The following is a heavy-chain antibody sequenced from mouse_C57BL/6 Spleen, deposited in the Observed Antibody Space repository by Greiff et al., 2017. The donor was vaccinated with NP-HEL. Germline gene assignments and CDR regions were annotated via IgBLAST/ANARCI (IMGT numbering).Heavy chain of an antibody. Sequence: VQLVESGGGLVQPGGSLKLSCAASGFTFSDYYMYWVRQTPEKRLEWVAYISNGGGSTYYPDTVKGRFTISRDNAKNTLYLQMSRLKSEDTAMYYCARRDYSNYYFDYWGQGTTLTVSS. J-gene: IGHJ2*01. V-gene: IGHV5-12*01. CDR2: ISNGGGST. CDR1: GFTFSDYY. CDR3: ARRDYSNYYFDY. D-gene: IGHD2-5*01.